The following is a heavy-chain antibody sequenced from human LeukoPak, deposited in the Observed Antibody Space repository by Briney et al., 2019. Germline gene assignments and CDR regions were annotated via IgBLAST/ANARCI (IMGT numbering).Heavy chain of an antibody. CDR3: ARDFCSGGSCYPDAFDI. CDR1: QIS. D-gene: IGHD2-15*01. CDR2: ILDTGSTT. V-gene: IGHV3-48*01. J-gene: IGHJ3*02. Sequence: GGSLRLSCAASQISNWVRQAPGKGLEWVAYILDTGSTTSYADSVKGRFTISRDNSKNTMYLQMNSLRAEDTAVYYCARDFCSGGSCYPDAFDIWGQGTMVTVSS.